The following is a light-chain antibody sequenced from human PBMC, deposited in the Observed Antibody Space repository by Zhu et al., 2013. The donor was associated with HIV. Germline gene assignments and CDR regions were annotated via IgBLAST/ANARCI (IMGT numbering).Light chain of an antibody. V-gene: IGLV2-14*01. CDR3: CSYAGNSLV. J-gene: IGLJ1*01. CDR2: EVS. CDR1: SNDVGGYNY. Sequence: QSALTQPASVSGSPGQSITISCTGTSNDVGGYNYVSWYQQHPGKAPKLMIYEVSNRPSGVPDRFSGSKSGNTASLTISRLQADDEADYYCCSYAGNSLVFGSGTTVTVL.